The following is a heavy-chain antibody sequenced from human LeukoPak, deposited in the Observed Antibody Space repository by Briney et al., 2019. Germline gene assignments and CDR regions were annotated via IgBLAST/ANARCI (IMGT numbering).Heavy chain of an antibody. CDR2: IYYSGST. V-gene: IGHV4-31*03. J-gene: IGHJ4*02. D-gene: IGHD1/OR15-1a*01. Sequence: SETLSLTCTVSGGSISSGGYYWSWIRQHPGKGLEWIGYIYYSGSTYYSPSLKSRVTISVDTSKNQFSLKLSSVTAADTAVYYCAREVARTVLDYWGQGTLVTVSS. CDR3: AREVARTVLDY. CDR1: GGSISSGGYY.